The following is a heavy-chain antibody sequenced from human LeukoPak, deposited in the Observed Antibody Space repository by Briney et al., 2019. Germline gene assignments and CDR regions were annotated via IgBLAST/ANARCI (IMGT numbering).Heavy chain of an antibody. J-gene: IGHJ6*02. CDR1: GFTFSSYA. D-gene: IGHD3-9*01. CDR2: IKQDGSEK. Sequence: GGSLRLSCAASGFTFSSYAMSWVRQAPGKGLEWVANIKQDGSEKYYVDSVKGRFTISRDNAKNSLYLQMNSLRAEDTAVYYSVFDWLLKWDVWGQGTTVTVSS. V-gene: IGHV3-7*01. CDR3: VFDWLLKWDV.